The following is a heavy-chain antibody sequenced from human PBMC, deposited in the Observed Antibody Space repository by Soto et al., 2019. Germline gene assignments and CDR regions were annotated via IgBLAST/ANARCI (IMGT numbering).Heavy chain of an antibody. V-gene: IGHV3-30*18. J-gene: IGHJ4*02. CDR1: GFTFSSYG. Sequence: GGSLRLSCAASGFTFSSYGMHWVRQAPGKGLEWVAVISYDGSNKYYADSVKGRFTISRDNSKNTLYLQMNSLRAEDTAVYYCAKPYSSSWGVMIYFDYWGQGTLVTVSS. CDR3: AKPYSSSWGVMIYFDY. D-gene: IGHD6-13*01. CDR2: ISYDGSNK.